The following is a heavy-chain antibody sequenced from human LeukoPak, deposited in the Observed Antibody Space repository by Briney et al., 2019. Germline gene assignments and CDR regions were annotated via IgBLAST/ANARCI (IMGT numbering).Heavy chain of an antibody. V-gene: IGHV1-46*01. D-gene: IGHD3-10*01. Sequence: ASVKVSCKASGYTFTSYYMHWVRQAPGPGLEWMGIINPSGGSTSYAQKFQGRVTMTRDTSTSTVYMELSSLRSEDTAVYYCARGYYGSGSYYYYYGMDVWGQGTTVTVSS. CDR1: GYTFTSYY. CDR3: ARGYYGSGSYYYYYGMDV. J-gene: IGHJ6*02. CDR2: INPSGGST.